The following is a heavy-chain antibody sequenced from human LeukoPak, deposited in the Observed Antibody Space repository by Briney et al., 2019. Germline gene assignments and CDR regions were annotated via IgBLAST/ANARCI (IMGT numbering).Heavy chain of an antibody. CDR1: GDSINSGDYY. CDR2: IRYRTDT. CDR3: ATFPGAPGDWSSYWYFDF. D-gene: IGHD2-21*01. V-gene: IGHV4-31*03. J-gene: IGHJ2*01. Sequence: SQTLSLTCTVSGDSINSGDYYWTWIRQLPGTGLEWIGYIRYRTDTYYTPSLRSRVTMSIDTSKNDFSLTLTSVTAADTAIYYCATFPGAPGDWSSYWYFDFWGRGALVTVSS.